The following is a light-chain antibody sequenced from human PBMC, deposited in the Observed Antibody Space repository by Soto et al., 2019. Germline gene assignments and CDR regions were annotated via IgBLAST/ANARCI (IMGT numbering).Light chain of an antibody. Sequence: DIHMTQSPSSVSSSVLDIVTITFRASQGISNYLAWYQQKPGKVPKLLIYAASTLQSGVPSRFSGSGSGTDFTLTISSLQPEDFATYYCQQSYSTPITFGQGTRLEI. V-gene: IGKV1-39*01. CDR2: AAS. CDR1: QGISNY. CDR3: QQSYSTPIT. J-gene: IGKJ5*01.